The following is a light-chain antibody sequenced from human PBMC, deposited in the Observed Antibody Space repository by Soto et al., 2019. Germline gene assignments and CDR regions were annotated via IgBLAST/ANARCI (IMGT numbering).Light chain of an antibody. CDR1: QDVNTF. CDR3: QQYYNWPPSFT. V-gene: IGKV3-15*01. J-gene: IGKJ3*01. CDR2: DAS. Sequence: EIVMTQSPATLSVTPGETGTLSCRASQDVNTFLAWYQQKPGQAPRLLIYDASTRATGIPARFSGSASGTYVTLTITSLQSDDFAVYYCQQYYNWPPSFTFGPGTKVD.